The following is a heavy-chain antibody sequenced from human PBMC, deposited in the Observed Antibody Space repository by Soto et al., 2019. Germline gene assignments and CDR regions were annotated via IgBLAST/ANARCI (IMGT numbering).Heavy chain of an antibody. J-gene: IGHJ4*02. Sequence: QVQLVQSGAEVKTPGSSLKVSCKVSGSRFSNYVISWVRQAPGHGLEWLGRIIPIFNSTKYAQNFQGRVTITADKSTSTASLEVSSLISGDTAVYYGAREGRGKKAGYNGLVSLGYWGQGTLVTVAS. CDR1: GSRFSNYV. V-gene: IGHV1-69*06. D-gene: IGHD2-2*02. CDR2: IIPIFNST. CDR3: AREGRGKKAGYNGLVSLGY.